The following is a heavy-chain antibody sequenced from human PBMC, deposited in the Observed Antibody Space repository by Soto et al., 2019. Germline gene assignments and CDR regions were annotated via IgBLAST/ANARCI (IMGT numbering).Heavy chain of an antibody. J-gene: IGHJ4*02. D-gene: IGHD6-25*01. CDR2: VNPTGGST. Sequence: QVQLVQSGAEVKKPGASVRVSCKASGYTFTSYYIHWVRQAPGQGLEWMAIVNPTGGSTNYAQRYHGRITVTVDTSTRTVFMELNSLRYEDTAVYYCARHLAAGDSWGQGTLVTVSS. CDR3: ARHLAAGDS. CDR1: GYTFTSYY. V-gene: IGHV1-46*03.